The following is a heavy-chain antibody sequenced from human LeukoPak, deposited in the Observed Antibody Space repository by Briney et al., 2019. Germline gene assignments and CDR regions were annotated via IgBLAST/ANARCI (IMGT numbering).Heavy chain of an antibody. J-gene: IGHJ4*02. V-gene: IGHV3-23*01. CDR3: AKVVWGNFRYLDY. CDR1: GFTFSNCG. Sequence: GGSLRLSCAASGFTFSNCGMSWVRQAPGKGLEWVSPISGSGGTTNYADSVNGRFTISSDNSKNTLYLQMNSLRAEDTAVYYCAKVVWGNFRYLDYWGQGALVTVSS. CDR2: ISGSGGTT. D-gene: IGHD3-16*02.